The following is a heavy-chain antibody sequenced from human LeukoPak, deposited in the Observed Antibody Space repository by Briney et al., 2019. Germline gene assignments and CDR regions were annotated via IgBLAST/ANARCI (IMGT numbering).Heavy chain of an antibody. J-gene: IGHJ4*02. Sequence: GGSLRLSCAASGFTFSTYAMSWVRQAPGKGLEWVSGLSGSGSSAYYADSMKGRFTISRDNSKNTLYLQMNSLRPEDTAVYYCAKGLTNLGDDWGQGTLVTVSS. CDR1: GFTFSTYA. V-gene: IGHV3-23*01. D-gene: IGHD3-9*01. CDR3: AKGLTNLGDD. CDR2: LSGSGSSA.